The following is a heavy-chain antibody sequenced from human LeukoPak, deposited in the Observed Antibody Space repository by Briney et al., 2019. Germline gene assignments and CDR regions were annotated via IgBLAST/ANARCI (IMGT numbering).Heavy chain of an antibody. J-gene: IGHJ4*02. V-gene: IGHV4-59*01. Sequence: SETLSLTCTVSGGSISGFYWSWIRQPPGKGLEWIAYIYYGGITNYNPSLKSRVIISVDTSKNQFSLKLSSVTAADTAVYYCARDTSGSHGSYYFDYWGQGTLVTVSS. CDR3: ARDTSGSHGSYYFDY. CDR1: GGSISGFY. CDR2: IYYGGIT. D-gene: IGHD1-26*01.